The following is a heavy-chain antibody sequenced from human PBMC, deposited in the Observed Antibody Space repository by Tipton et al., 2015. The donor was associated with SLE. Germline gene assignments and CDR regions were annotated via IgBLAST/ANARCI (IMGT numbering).Heavy chain of an antibody. CDR2: IYYSGST. J-gene: IGHJ4*02. CDR1: DDSISGSRYY. Sequence: TLSLTCAVSDDSISGSRYYWGWIRQPPGKGLEWIGSIYYSGSTYYTPSLKSRVTISVDASTNQLSLNLRSVAAADTAVYYCARGRGYYYDSSGSFDYWGQGTLVTVSS. V-gene: IGHV4-39*07. D-gene: IGHD3-22*01. CDR3: ARGRGYYYDSSGSFDY.